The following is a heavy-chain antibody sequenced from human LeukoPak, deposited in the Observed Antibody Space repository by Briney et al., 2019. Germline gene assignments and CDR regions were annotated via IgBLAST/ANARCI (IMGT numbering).Heavy chain of an antibody. CDR1: GFTFTSYV. J-gene: IGHJ4*02. D-gene: IGHD3-16*01. Sequence: PWGSLRLSCAASGFTFTSYVMHWVRQAPGKGLVWVSRINSDGYSTSYADSVKGRFTISRDNAKNTLYLQMNSLRAEDTAVYYCASLTSRPDYWGQGTLVIVTS. V-gene: IGHV3-74*01. CDR2: INSDGYST. CDR3: ASLTSRPDY.